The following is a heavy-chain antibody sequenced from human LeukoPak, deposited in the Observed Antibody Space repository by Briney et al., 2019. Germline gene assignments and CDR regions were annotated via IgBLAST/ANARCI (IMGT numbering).Heavy chain of an antibody. J-gene: IGHJ6*02. CDR1: GYTFTCYY. D-gene: IGHD1-26*01. CDR3: ARDSDYYYGMDV. CDR2: INPNSGGT. V-gene: IGHV1-2*02. Sequence: GASVKVSCKASGYTFTCYYMHWVRQAPGQGLEWMGWINPNSGGTNYAQKFQGRVTMTRDTSISTAYMELSRLRSDDTAVYYCARDSDYYYGMDVWGQGTTVTVSS.